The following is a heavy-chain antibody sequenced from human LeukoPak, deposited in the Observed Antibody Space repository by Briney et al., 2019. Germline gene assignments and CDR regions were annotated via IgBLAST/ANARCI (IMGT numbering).Heavy chain of an antibody. D-gene: IGHD1-1*01. J-gene: IGHJ6*02. CDR2: IYRGGSK. Sequence: PGGSLRLSCAVSEFTVDTYYMHWVHQAPGKGPEWVSVIYRGGSKYYADSVKGRFIISRDNAKNSLYLQMNSLRAEDTAVYYCARNAGLFYYYDMDVWGQGTTVTVSS. CDR3: ARNAGLFYYYDMDV. V-gene: IGHV3-66*01. CDR1: EFTVDTYY.